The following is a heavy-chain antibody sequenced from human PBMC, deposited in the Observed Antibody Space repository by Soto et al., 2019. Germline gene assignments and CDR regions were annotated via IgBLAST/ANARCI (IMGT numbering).Heavy chain of an antibody. CDR1: GYSFTSYW. D-gene: IGHD3-3*01. CDR2: IDPSDSYT. J-gene: IGHJ6*02. V-gene: IGHV5-10-1*01. Sequence: GESLKISCKGSGYSFTSYWISWVRQMPGKGLEWMGRIDPSDSYTNYSPSFQGHVTISADKSISTAYLQCSSLKASDTAMYYCARSATIFGVVTHPRGMDVWGQGTTVTVSS. CDR3: ARSATIFGVVTHPRGMDV.